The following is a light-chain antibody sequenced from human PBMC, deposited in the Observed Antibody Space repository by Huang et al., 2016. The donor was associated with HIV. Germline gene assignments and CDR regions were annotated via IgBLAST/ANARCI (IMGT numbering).Light chain of an antibody. V-gene: IGKV2-28*01. J-gene: IGKJ5*01. CDR3: MQSLQTIT. CDR1: QSLLHSNGYNY. CDR2: LGS. Sequence: DIVMTQSPLSLSVTPGEPASISCRSSQSLLHSNGYNYLDWYLQRPGQSPQLLIYLGSERASGVPDRCSGSGSGTDFTLKISRVEAEDIGVYYCMQSLQTITFGQGTRLEIK.